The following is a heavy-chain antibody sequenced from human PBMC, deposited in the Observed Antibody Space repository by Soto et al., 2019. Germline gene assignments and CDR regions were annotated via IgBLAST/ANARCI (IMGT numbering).Heavy chain of an antibody. Sequence: QVQLVQSGAEVKEPGSSVRVSCKASGGTFSNFIMNWVRQTPGQGLEWMGGIVPMLGTPTYAEKFKGRVTISATGSTNTAYMELTSLRSKGTAIYYCRRKGTYSSPLSTYTGIEVSGHGNAVTVS. D-gene: IGHD6-13*01. CDR3: RRKGTYSSPLSTYTGIEV. V-gene: IGHV1-69*01. J-gene: IGHJ6*01. CDR1: GGTFSNFI. CDR2: IVPMLGTP.